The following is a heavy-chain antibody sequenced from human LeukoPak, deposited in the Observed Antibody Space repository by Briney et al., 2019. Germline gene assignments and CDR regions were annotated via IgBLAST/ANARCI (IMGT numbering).Heavy chain of an antibody. J-gene: IGHJ5*02. CDR3: ASHGWELPNWFDP. V-gene: IGHV4-39*01. Sequence: PSETLSLTCTVPGGSISSSSYYWGWIRQPPGKGLEWIGSIYYSGSTYYNPSLKSRVTISVDTSKNQFSLKLSSVTAADTAVYYCASHGWELPNWFDPWGQGTLVTVSS. CDR1: GGSISSSSYY. D-gene: IGHD1-26*01. CDR2: IYYSGST.